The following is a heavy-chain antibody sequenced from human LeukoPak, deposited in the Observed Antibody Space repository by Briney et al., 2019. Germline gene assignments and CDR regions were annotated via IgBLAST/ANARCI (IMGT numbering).Heavy chain of an antibody. CDR3: ARSHYDSSGYYWFDP. CDR1: GGSFSGYY. D-gene: IGHD3-22*01. CDR2: INHSGST. Sequence: SETLSLTCAVYGGSFSGYYWSWIRQPPGKGLEWIGEINHSGSTNYNPSLKSRATISVDTSKNQFSLKLSSVTAADTAVYYCARSHYDSSGYYWFDPWGQGTLVTVSS. V-gene: IGHV4-34*01. J-gene: IGHJ5*02.